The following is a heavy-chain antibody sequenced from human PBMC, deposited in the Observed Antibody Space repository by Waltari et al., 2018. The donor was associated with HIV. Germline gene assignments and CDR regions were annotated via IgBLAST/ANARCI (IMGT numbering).Heavy chain of an antibody. CDR2: MNPNSGNT. D-gene: IGHD3-16*01. V-gene: IGHV1-8*01. Sequence: QVQLVQSGAEVKKPGASVKVSCRTSGYTFTNHDINWVRQAAGQGLEWMGWMNPNSGNTGFAQNFHGRVTMTRNSSISTAYMELRSLKSEDTALYYCARSLTSRPGYGGVMAFWGQGSLVTVSS. CDR1: GYTFTNHD. J-gene: IGHJ4*02. CDR3: ARSLTSRPGYGGVMAF.